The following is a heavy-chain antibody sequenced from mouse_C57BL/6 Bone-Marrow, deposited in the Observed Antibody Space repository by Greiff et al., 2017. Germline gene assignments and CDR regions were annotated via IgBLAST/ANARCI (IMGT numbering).Heavy chain of an antibody. D-gene: IGHD6-1*01. CDR3: ARPLYFDD. J-gene: IGHJ1*03. CDR1: GFTFSDYG. Sequence: EVHLVESGGGLVKPGGSLKLSCAASGFTFSDYGMHWVRQAPEKGLEWVAYISSGSSTISYADTVKGRFTISRDNAKNTLFLQMTSLRSEDTAMYYCARPLYFDDWGTGTTVTVSS. V-gene: IGHV5-17*01. CDR2: ISSGSSTI.